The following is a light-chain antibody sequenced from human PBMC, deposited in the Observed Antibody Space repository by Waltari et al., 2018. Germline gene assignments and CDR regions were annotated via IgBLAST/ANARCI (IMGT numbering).Light chain of an antibody. CDR2: VKSDGSH. J-gene: IGLJ3*02. CDR1: SGHSTNI. CDR3: QTGGHGTWV. Sequence: QLVLTQSPSASASLGASVKLTCTLSSGHSTNIIAWLQQQPEKGPRFLMNVKSDGSHNKGVGIPDRFSGSSSRAERYLTISSLQSEDEADYYCQTGGHGTWVFGGGTRLTVL. V-gene: IGLV4-69*01.